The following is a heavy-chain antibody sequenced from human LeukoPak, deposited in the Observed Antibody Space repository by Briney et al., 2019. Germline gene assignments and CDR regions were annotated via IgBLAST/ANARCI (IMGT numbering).Heavy chain of an antibody. Sequence: PSETLSLTCTVSGGSISSYYWSWTRQPPGKGLEWIGYIYYSGSTNYNPSLKSRVTISVDTSKNQFSLKLSSVTAADTAVYYCARQGSGSSWYDRRVQIDYWGQGTLVTVSS. J-gene: IGHJ4*02. CDR3: ARQGSGSSWYDRRVQIDY. CDR1: GGSISSYY. CDR2: IYYSGST. V-gene: IGHV4-59*08. D-gene: IGHD6-13*01.